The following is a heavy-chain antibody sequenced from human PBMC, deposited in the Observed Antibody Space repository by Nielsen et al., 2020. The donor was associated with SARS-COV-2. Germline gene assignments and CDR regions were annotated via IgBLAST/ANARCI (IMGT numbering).Heavy chain of an antibody. CDR1: GFTFRNYA. D-gene: IGHD3-3*01. CDR2: ISGSGSIR. Sequence: GESLKISCAASGFTFRNYAMSWVRQTPEKGLEWVSDISGSGSIRNYADSVKGRFTISRDNAKNMLYLQMNSLRAEDTAVYYCARDSGGYYDSWSGYLYNWGLGTLVTVSS. V-gene: IGHV3-23*01. J-gene: IGHJ4*02. CDR3: ARDSGGYYDSWSGYLYN.